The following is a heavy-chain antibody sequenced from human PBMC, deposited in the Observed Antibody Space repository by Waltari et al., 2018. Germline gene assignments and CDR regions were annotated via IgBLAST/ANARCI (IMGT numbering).Heavy chain of an antibody. CDR1: GGAFSTYV. V-gene: IGHV1-69*05. CDR2: FIPALGAA. CDR3: GREGSCTKTTCLYYGMDV. Sequence: QVHLVQSGAVVKEPGSSVKVSCKAPGGAFSTYVLSWVRQVPGQGVEWMGGFIPALGAANYAQKFQGRVTITTDESTSTGYMELNSLRSEDTAVYYCGREGSCTKTTCLYYGMDVWGPGTTVTVSS. J-gene: IGHJ6*02. D-gene: IGHD2-8*01.